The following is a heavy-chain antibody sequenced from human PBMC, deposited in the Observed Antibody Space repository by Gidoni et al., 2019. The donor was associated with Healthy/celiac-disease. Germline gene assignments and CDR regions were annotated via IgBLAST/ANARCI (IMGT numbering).Heavy chain of an antibody. CDR3: ARTGRRGQLGAFDI. CDR2: INHSGST. V-gene: IGHV4-34*01. J-gene: IGHJ3*02. CDR1: GGSFSGYY. D-gene: IGHD6-6*01. Sequence: QVQLQQWGAGLLKPSETLSLTCAVYGGSFSGYYWSWIRQPPGKGLEWIGEINHSGSTNYNPSLKSRVTISVDTSKNQFSLKLSSVTAADTAVYYCARTGRRGQLGAFDIWGQGTMVTVSS.